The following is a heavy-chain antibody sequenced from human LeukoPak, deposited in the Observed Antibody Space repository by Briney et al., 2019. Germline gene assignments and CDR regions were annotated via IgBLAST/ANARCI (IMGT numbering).Heavy chain of an antibody. CDR2: IRQDGSDK. J-gene: IGHJ4*02. V-gene: IGHV3-7*01. D-gene: IGHD3-16*01. Sequence: GGSVRLSCAASGFTFSSHWMAWVRQAPGKGLEWVANIRQDGSDKYYLDSMKGRLTISRDNAKNSLYLQVNSLRVEDTAVYYCASLNYGQVWGSPHYYFDYWGQGILVTVSS. CDR1: GFTFSSHW. CDR3: ASLNYGQVWGSPHYYFDY.